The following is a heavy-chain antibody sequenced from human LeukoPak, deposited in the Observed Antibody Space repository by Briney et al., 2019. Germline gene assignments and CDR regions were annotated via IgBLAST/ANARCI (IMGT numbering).Heavy chain of an antibody. Sequence: KTSETLSLTCAVYGESFSGYYWSWIRQPPGKGLEWIGEINHSGSTNYNPSLKSRATISVDTSKNQFSLKLSSVTAADTAVYYCARGRSGIRYFDWLLRYFDYWGQGTLVTVSS. J-gene: IGHJ4*02. CDR2: INHSGST. CDR1: GESFSGYY. V-gene: IGHV4-34*01. CDR3: ARGRSGIRYFDWLLRYFDY. D-gene: IGHD3-9*01.